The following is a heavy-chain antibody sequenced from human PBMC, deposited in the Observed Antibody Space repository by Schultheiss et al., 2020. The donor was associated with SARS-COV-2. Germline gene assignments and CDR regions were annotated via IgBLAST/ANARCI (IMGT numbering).Heavy chain of an antibody. CDR2: ISAYNGNT. J-gene: IGHJ4*02. Sequence: ASVKVSCKASGYTFTGYYMHWVRQAPGQGLEWMGWISAYNGNTNYAQKLQGRVTMTTDTSTSTAYMELRSLRSDGTAVYYCARDRQWLAPNDYWGQGTLVTVSS. CDR1: GYTFTGYY. CDR3: ARDRQWLAPNDY. V-gene: IGHV1-18*04. D-gene: IGHD6-19*01.